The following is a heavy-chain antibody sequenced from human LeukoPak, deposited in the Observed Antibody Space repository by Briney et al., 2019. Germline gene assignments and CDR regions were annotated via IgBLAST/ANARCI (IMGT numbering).Heavy chain of an antibody. CDR3: ASGGGSHDY. Sequence: GGSLRLSCAASGFTFSSYAMSWVRQAPGRGLEWVSAISGSGVSTYYADSVKGRFTISRDNAKNSLYLQMNSLRAEDTAVYYCASGGGSHDYWGQGTLVTVSS. V-gene: IGHV3-23*01. D-gene: IGHD3-16*01. CDR1: GFTFSSYA. J-gene: IGHJ4*02. CDR2: ISGSGVST.